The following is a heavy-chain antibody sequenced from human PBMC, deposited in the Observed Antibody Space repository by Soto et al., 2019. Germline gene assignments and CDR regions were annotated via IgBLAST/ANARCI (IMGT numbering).Heavy chain of an antibody. Sequence: SGPTLVNPTQTLTLTCTFSGFSLSTYGVGVGLIRQPPGKALEWLALIYWDDDTRFSPSLNSRLAITKDTSKSQVVLTMTHMDPVDTATYYCAHRPGFSMAFDYWGPGSLVTVSS. CDR2: IYWDDDT. J-gene: IGHJ4*02. CDR1: GFSLSTYGVG. CDR3: AHRPGFSMAFDY. V-gene: IGHV2-5*02. D-gene: IGHD3-10*01.